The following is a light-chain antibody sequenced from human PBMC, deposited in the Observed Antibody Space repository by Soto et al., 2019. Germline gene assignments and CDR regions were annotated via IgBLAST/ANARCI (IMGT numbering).Light chain of an antibody. J-gene: IGLJ1*01. CDR1: SSDVGGYNY. Sequence: LTQPASVSGSPGQSITISCTGSSSDVGGYNYVSWYQQHPGKAPKLMIYDVSNRPSGVSNRFSGSKSGNTASLTISGLQAEDEADYYCSSYTSSSTLNVFGTGTKVTVL. CDR3: SSYTSSSTLNV. V-gene: IGLV2-14*01. CDR2: DVS.